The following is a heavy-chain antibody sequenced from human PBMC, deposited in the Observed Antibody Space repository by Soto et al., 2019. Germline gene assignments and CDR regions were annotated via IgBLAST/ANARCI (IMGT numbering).Heavy chain of an antibody. CDR3: VKWHTSNFDSLPFTGFDF. J-gene: IGHJ4*02. V-gene: IGHV3-23*01. D-gene: IGHD3-22*01. Sequence: QAGGSLRLSCVGSGFTFSDSVMAWVRQAPGKGLEWLSVMSGDGRTRCALSVTGRFTISRDNSKNTLYLQMRSLRAEDAAAYYCVKWHTSNFDSLPFTGFDFWGQGTQVTVSS. CDR2: MSGDGRT. CDR1: GFTFSDSV.